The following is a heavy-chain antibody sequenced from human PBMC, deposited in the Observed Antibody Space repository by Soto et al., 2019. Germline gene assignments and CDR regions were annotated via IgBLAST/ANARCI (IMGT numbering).Heavy chain of an antibody. CDR1: GFTFSNYA. V-gene: IGHV3-23*01. Sequence: EVQLLESGGGLGQPGGSLRLSCAASGFTFSNYAMSWVRQAPGKGLGWVSTIIYSGGITYYADSVKGRFITSRDNSMNTLYLQINSLRVEDTAVYYCAKKLHFGSGSYYLYFDYWGQGTLVTFSS. CDR3: AKKLHFGSGSYYLYFDY. CDR2: IIYSGGIT. J-gene: IGHJ4*02. D-gene: IGHD3-10*01.